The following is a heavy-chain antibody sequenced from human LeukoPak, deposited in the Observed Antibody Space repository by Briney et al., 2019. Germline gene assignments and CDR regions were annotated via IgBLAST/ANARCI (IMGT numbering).Heavy chain of an antibody. V-gene: IGHV3-23*01. D-gene: IGHD3-3*01. Sequence: GGSLRLSCAASGFTFSSYAMSWVRQAPGKGLEWVSAISGSGGSTYYADSVKGRFTISRDNSKNTLYLQMNSLRAEDTAVYYCARTRGDYDFWSGYYLQYYGMDVWGQGTTVTVSS. CDR3: ARTRGDYDFWSGYYLQYYGMDV. CDR1: GFTFSSYA. CDR2: ISGSGGST. J-gene: IGHJ6*02.